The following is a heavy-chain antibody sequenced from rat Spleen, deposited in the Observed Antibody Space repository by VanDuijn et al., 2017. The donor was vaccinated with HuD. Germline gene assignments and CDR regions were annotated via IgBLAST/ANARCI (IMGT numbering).Heavy chain of an antibody. Sequence: EVQLVESGGGLVQPGRSLKLSCAASGFTFTNYFMAWVRQAPKKGLEWVATISSSGSRTFYPDSVKGRFTISRDNADSTLYLQMNSLKSEDTATYYCARPRGFGYWGQGIMVTVSS. J-gene: IGHJ2*01. CDR3: ARPRGFGY. CDR2: ISSSGSRT. V-gene: IGHV5-7*01. D-gene: IGHD1-11*01. CDR1: GFTFTNYF.